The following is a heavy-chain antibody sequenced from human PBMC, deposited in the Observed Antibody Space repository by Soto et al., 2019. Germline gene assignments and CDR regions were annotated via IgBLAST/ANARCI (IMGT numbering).Heavy chain of an antibody. CDR1: GGSFSGYY. V-gene: IGHV4-34*01. J-gene: IGHJ4*02. CDR3: ARGDTTGRPIYYFDY. Sequence: SETLSLTCAVYGGSFSGYYWSWIRQPPGKGLEWIGEINHSGSTNYNPSLKSRVTISVDTSKNQFSLKLSSVTAADTAVYYCARGDTTGRPIYYFDYWGQGTLVTVSS. D-gene: IGHD1-26*01. CDR2: INHSGST.